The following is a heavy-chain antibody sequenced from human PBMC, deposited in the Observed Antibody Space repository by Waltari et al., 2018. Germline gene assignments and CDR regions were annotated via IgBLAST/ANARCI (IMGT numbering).Heavy chain of an antibody. CDR2: IIPILGIA. J-gene: IGHJ6*03. CDR3: AVGDVVVPAANYYYYMDV. V-gene: IGHV1-69*10. Sequence: QVQLVQSGAEVKKPGSSVKVSCKASGGTFSSYAISWVRQAPEQGLEWMGGIIPILGIANYAQKFQGRVTITADKSTSTAYMELSSLRSEDTAVYYCAVGDVVVPAANYYYYMDVWGKGTTVTVSS. D-gene: IGHD2-2*01. CDR1: GGTFSSYA.